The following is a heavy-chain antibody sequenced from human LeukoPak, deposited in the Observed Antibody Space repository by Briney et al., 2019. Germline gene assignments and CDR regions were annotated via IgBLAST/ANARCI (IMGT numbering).Heavy chain of an antibody. CDR1: GFTFSTYW. D-gene: IGHD4/OR15-4a*01. CDR2: IKTDGSQT. Sequence: PGGSLRLSCAASGFTFSTYWMTWLRQAPGKGLEWVANIKTDGSQTYYLDSVKGRFTISRDNAKNFLSLQLGSLRADDTGVYYCARASMGGRDYHLDSWGQGTLVTVSS. V-gene: IGHV3-7*01. J-gene: IGHJ4*02. CDR3: ARASMGGRDYHLDS.